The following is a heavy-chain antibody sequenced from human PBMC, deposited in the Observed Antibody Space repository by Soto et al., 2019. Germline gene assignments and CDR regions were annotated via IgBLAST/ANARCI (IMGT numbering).Heavy chain of an antibody. CDR1: GFTFSSYG. J-gene: IGHJ4*02. V-gene: IGHV3-30*18. Sequence: QVQLVESGGGVVQPGRSLRLSCAASGFTFSSYGMHWVRQAPGKGLEWVAVISYDGSNKYYADSVKGRFTISRDNSKNTLYLQMNSLRAEDTAVYYCAKIDICSGGSCTDTDYWGQGTLVTVSS. D-gene: IGHD2-15*01. CDR2: ISYDGSNK. CDR3: AKIDICSGGSCTDTDY.